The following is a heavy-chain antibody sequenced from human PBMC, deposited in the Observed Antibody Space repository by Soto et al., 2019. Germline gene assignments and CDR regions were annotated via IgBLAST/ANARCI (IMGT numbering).Heavy chain of an antibody. CDR3: ARDYDFWSGSPAWFDP. D-gene: IGHD3-3*01. V-gene: IGHV1-18*01. Sequence: ASVKVSCKASGYTFTSYGISWVRQAPGQGLEWMGWISAYNGNTNYAQKLQGRATMTTDTSTSTAYMELRSLRSDDTAVYYCARDYDFWSGSPAWFDPWGQGTLVTVSS. J-gene: IGHJ5*02. CDR2: ISAYNGNT. CDR1: GYTFTSYG.